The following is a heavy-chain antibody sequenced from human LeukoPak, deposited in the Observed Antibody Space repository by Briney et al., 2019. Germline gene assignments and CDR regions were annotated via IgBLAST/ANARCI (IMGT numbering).Heavy chain of an antibody. CDR1: GGSISSYY. J-gene: IGHJ6*02. Sequence: SETLSLTCTVSGGSISSYYWSWIRQPPGKGLEWIGYIYYSGSTNYNPSLKSRVTISVDTSKNQFSLKLSSVTAADTAVYYCARHGDNKQYYYYGMDVWGQGTTVTVSS. V-gene: IGHV4-59*08. CDR3: ARHGDNKQYYYYGMDV. CDR2: IYYSGST. D-gene: IGHD1-14*01.